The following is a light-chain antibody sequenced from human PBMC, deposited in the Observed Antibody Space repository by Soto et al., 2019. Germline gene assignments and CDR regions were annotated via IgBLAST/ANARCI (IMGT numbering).Light chain of an antibody. V-gene: IGLV2-14*01. CDR3: CSYTRSGTLI. CDR2: DVS. CDR1: SGDIGDYNY. J-gene: IGLJ1*01. Sequence: QSVLTQPASVSGSPGQSVTIFSVGTSGDIGDYNYVSWYQQHPGKVPKVIIYDVSNRPSGVSYRFSGTKSGNTASLTVSGLQAEDEADYYCCSYTRSGTLIFGTGTKVTVL.